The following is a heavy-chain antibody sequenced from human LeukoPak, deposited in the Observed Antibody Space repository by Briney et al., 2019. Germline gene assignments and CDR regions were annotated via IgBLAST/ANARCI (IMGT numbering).Heavy chain of an antibody. CDR1: GFTFSDYY. CDR3: ARDEIAARFFDY. D-gene: IGHD6-6*01. Sequence: GGSLRLSCAASGFTFSDYYMSWIRQAPGKGLEWVSYISSSGNTIYYADSVKGRFTISRDNAKNSLYLQMNSLRAEDTAVYYCARDEIAARFFDYWGQGTLVTVSS. J-gene: IGHJ4*02. V-gene: IGHV3-11*01. CDR2: ISSSGNTI.